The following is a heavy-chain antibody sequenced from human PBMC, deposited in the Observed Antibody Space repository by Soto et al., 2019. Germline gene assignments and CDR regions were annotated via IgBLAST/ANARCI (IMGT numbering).Heavy chain of an antibody. V-gene: IGHV6-1*01. D-gene: IGHD4-17*01. J-gene: IGHJ4*02. CDR3: ARNGDFPFDY. CDR1: GDSVSSSMAA. CDR2: TYYRSKWYN. Sequence: QALSLTCAISGDSVSSSMAAWNWIRQSPSRGLEWLGRTYYRSKWYNDYAVSVKSRITINPDTSKNQFSLRLNSVTPEDTAVYYCARNGDFPFDYWGKGTLVIVSS.